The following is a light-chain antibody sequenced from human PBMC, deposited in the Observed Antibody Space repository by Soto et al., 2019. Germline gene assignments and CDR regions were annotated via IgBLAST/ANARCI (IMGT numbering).Light chain of an antibody. CDR2: GAS. J-gene: IGKJ1*01. CDR1: QSVSSSY. CDR3: QQYGSSPST. Sequence: EIVLTQSPGTLSLSPGERATLSCRASQSVSSSYLAWYQQKPGQAPRLLIYGASSRSTGIPDRFSGSGSATDFTLTISSLEPEDVAVYYCQQYGSSPSTFGPGTKVEIK. V-gene: IGKV3-20*01.